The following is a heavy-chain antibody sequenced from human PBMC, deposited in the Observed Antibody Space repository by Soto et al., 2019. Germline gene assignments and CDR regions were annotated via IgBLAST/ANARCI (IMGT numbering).Heavy chain of an antibody. CDR2: IYHSGST. V-gene: IGHV4-4*02. Sequence: QVQLQESGPGLVKPSGTLSLTCAVSSGSISSSNWWSWVRQPPGKGLEWIGEIYHSGSTNYNPSLKSRVPISVDKSKTQFSLKLSSVPAAATAVYYCASSSAYNWFDPWGQGTLVTVSS. CDR1: SGSISSSNW. CDR3: ASSSAYNWFDP. D-gene: IGHD3-10*01. J-gene: IGHJ5*02.